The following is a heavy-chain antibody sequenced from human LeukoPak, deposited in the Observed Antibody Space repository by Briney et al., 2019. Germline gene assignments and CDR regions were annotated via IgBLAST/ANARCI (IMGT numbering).Heavy chain of an antibody. J-gene: IGHJ6*02. D-gene: IGHD3-10*01. CDR2: IWYDGSNK. V-gene: IGHV3-33*08. CDR3: ARDLKKLWFGELLRRDPRYGMDV. Sequence: PGGSLRLSCAASGFPFSSYWMSWVRQAPGKGLEWVAVIWYDGSNKYYADSVKGRFTISRDNSKNTLYLQMNSLRAEDTAVYYCARDLKKLWFGELLRRDPRYGMDVWGQGTTVTVSS. CDR1: GFPFSSYW.